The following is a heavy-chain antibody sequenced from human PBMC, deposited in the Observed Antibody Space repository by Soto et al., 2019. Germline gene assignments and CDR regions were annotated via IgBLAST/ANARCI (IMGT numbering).Heavy chain of an antibody. Sequence: QVQLVQSGAEVKKPGSSVKVSCKASGGTFNTYAISWVRQAPGQGLEWMGGIIPIFNTPNYAQRFQGRVTITADEYTSTAYMELSSLRSEDTALYYCARDKTGTNYYNGLDVWGQGTTVTVSS. V-gene: IGHV1-69*12. D-gene: IGHD1-1*01. CDR1: GGTFNTYA. J-gene: IGHJ6*02. CDR3: ARDKTGTNYYNGLDV. CDR2: IIPIFNTP.